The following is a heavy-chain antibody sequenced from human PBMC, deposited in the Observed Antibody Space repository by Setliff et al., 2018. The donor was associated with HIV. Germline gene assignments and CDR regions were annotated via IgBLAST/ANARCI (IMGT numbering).Heavy chain of an antibody. CDR3: ASLTDYGGDSGSH. D-gene: IGHD4-17*01. J-gene: IGHJ4*02. CDR2: IFHTGSS. V-gene: IGHV4-59*01. CDR1: GGSMSNYY. Sequence: PSETLSLTCSVSGGSMSNYYWSWVRQPPGKGLEWMGDIFHTGSSTYNPSHKSRVSLSVDTSKNQFSLRLSAVTAADTAVYYCASLTDYGGDSGSHWGQGTLVTVSS.